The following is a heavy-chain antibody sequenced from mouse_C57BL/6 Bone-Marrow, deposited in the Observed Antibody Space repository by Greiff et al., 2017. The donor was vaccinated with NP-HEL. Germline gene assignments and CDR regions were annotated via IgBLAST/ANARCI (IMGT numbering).Heavy chain of an antibody. CDR3: TDYYGSMYFDV. J-gene: IGHJ1*03. Sequence: EVKLMESGGGLVQPGGSMKLSCVASGFTFSNYWMNWVRQSPEKGLEWVAQIRLKSDNYATHYAESVKGRFTISRDDSKSSVYLQMNNLRAEDTGIYYCTDYYGSMYFDVWGTGTTVTVSS. V-gene: IGHV6-3*01. CDR2: IRLKSDNYAT. D-gene: IGHD1-1*01. CDR1: GFTFSNYW.